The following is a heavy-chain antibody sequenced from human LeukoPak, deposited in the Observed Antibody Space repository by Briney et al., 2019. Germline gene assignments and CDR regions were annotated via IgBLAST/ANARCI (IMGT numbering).Heavy chain of an antibody. J-gene: IGHJ4*02. CDR2: ISYDGSNK. CDR1: GFTFSSYG. Sequence: PGGSLRLSCAASGFTFSSYGMHWVRQAPGKGLEWVTVISYDGSNKYYADSVKGRFTISRDNSKNTLYLQMNSLRAEDTAVYYCARNYAREIVVVTFDYWGQGTLVTVSS. D-gene: IGHD3-22*01. CDR3: ARNYAREIVVVTFDY. V-gene: IGHV3-30*03.